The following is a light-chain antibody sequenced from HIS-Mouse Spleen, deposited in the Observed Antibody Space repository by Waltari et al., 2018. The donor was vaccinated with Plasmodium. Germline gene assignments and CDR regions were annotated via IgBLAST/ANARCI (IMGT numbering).Light chain of an antibody. V-gene: IGKV3-15*01. CDR1: QSVSSN. Sequence: EIVMTQSPATLSVSPGERATLSRRASQSVSSNLAWYQQKPGHAPRLLIYGASTRATGIPARFSGSGSGTEFTLTISSLQSEDFAVYYCQQYNNWSFTFGPGTKVDIK. CDR3: QQYNNWSFT. J-gene: IGKJ3*01. CDR2: GAS.